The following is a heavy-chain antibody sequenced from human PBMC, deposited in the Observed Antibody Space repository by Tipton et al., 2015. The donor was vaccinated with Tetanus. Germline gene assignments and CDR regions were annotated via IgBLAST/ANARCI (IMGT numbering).Heavy chain of an antibody. CDR1: GGSFSGYY. V-gene: IGHV4-34*01. Sequence: TLSLTCAVYGGSFSGYYWSWIRQPPGKGLEWIGEIDHSGNTRYNPSLKSRLTISVDTSKDQFSLKLSSVVAADTAVYYCARGPFAYDHWGQGALVTVSS. J-gene: IGHJ5*02. CDR3: ARGPFAYDH. CDR2: IDHSGNT.